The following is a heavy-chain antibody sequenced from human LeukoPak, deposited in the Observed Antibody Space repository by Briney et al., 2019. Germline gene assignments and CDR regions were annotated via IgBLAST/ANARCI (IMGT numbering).Heavy chain of an antibody. V-gene: IGHV4-4*07. D-gene: IGHD4-11*01. CDR3: ARDPDYSNRFDY. J-gene: IGHJ4*02. Sequence: SETLSLTCAVYGGSFSGYYWSWIRQPAGKGLEWIGRIYTSGSTNYNPSLKSRVTMSVDTSKNQFSLKLSSVTAADTAVYYCARDPDYSNRFDYWGQGTLVTVSS. CDR2: IYTSGST. CDR1: GGSFSGYY.